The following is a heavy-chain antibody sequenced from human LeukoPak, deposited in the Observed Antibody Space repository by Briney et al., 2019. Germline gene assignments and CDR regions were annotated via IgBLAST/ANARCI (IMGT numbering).Heavy chain of an antibody. D-gene: IGHD2-21*01. J-gene: IGHJ4*02. CDR1: GFMFSGYG. V-gene: IGHV3-30*18. CDR2: ISSDGSGK. Sequence: GRSLRLSCAASGFMFSGYGMHWVRQAPGKGLEWVAVISSDGSGKNYADSVKGRFTVSRDNSKNTLYLQMNSLRTEDTAVYYCAKDGDCGGDGCFPNNFNHWGQGTLVTVSS. CDR3: AKDGDCGGDGCFPNNFNH.